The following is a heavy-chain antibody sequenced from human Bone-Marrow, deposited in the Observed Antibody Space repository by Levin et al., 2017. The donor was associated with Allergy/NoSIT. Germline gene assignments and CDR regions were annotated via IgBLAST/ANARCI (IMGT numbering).Heavy chain of an antibody. CDR1: GYTFTGHY. CDR2: IDPKNGGT. J-gene: IGHJ5*02. D-gene: IGHD5-24*01. CDR3: AREWARAQLWYLFDP. V-gene: IGHV1-2*02. Sequence: ASVKVSCKASGYTFTGHYMHWVRQAPGQRPEWMGWIDPKNGGTNYAQKFQGRVTMTRDTSISTAYMELTRLRSDDTALYFCAREWARAQLWYLFDPWGQGTLVTVSS.